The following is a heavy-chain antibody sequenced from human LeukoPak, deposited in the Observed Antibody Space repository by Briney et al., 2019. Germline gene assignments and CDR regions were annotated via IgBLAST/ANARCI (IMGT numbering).Heavy chain of an antibody. Sequence: GGSLRLSCAASGFTVSSNYMSWVRQAPGKGLEWVSVIYSGGSTYYADSVKGRFTISRDNARNSLYLQMNSLRAEDTAIYYCARVDAALDYWGQGTLVTVSS. D-gene: IGHD6-6*01. CDR3: ARVDAALDY. J-gene: IGHJ4*02. CDR2: IYSGGST. CDR1: GFTVSSNY. V-gene: IGHV3-66*01.